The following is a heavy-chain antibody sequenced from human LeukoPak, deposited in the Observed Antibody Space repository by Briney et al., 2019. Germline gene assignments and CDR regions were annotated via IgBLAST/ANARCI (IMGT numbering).Heavy chain of an antibody. CDR1: GFTFSSYS. CDR2: IRFDGSNK. D-gene: IGHD6-19*01. V-gene: IGHV3-30*02. Sequence: GGSLRLSCAASGFTFSSYSMNWVRQAPGKGLEWVAFIRFDGSNKYYADSVKGRFTLSRDNSKNTLYLQMNSLRAEDTAVYYCAKDGSLYSSGWYSDYWGQGTLVTVSS. CDR3: AKDGSLYSSGWYSDY. J-gene: IGHJ4*02.